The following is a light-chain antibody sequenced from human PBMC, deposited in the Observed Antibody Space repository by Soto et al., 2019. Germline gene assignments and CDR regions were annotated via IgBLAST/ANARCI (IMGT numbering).Light chain of an antibody. Sequence: DIQMTQSPSSLSPSVGDRVTITCRASQSISTYLNWYQQKPGKAPKLLIYAASSLQSGVPSRFSGSGSGTDFTLNISSLQPEDFATYYCQQSYSTPPAFGQGTKVEIK. CDR1: QSISTY. CDR3: QQSYSTPPA. V-gene: IGKV1-39*01. J-gene: IGKJ1*01. CDR2: AAS.